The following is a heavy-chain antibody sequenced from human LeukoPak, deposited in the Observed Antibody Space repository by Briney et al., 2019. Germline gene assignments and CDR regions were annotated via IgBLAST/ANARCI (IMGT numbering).Heavy chain of an antibody. CDR1: GFTFGSYG. Sequence: GGSLRLSCAASGFTFGSYGMSWVRQVPGKGLEWVSGISAGGGGTYYADSVKGRFTISRDNSKNTLYLQMGSLRAEDTAVYYCVKDLKRIQLWLLGGMDVWGQGTTVTVSS. CDR2: ISAGGGGT. J-gene: IGHJ6*02. V-gene: IGHV3-23*01. CDR3: VKDLKRIQLWLLGGMDV. D-gene: IGHD5-18*01.